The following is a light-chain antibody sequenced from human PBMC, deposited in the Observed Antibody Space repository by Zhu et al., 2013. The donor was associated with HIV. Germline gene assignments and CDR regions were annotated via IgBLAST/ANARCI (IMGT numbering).Light chain of an antibody. V-gene: IGLV1-40*01. Sequence: QSVLTQPPSASGTPGQRVTISCSGSSSHIGAGYDVHWYQQLTGRAPKLLIFGNSNRPSGVPDRFSGSKSGTSASLAITGLQAEDEAVYYCQSYDSSLSGVVIGGGTKLTVL. CDR1: SSHIGAGYD. CDR3: QSYDSSLSGVV. CDR2: GNS. J-gene: IGLJ2*01.